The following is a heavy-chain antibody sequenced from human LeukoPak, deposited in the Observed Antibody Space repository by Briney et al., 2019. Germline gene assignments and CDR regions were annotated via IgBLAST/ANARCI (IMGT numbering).Heavy chain of an antibody. V-gene: IGHV3-21*01. D-gene: IGHD1-26*01. CDR2: IDVGSYA. Sequence: GESLRLSCAVSGFTFSSYGINWVRQAPGKGLEWVSSIDVGSYAYYANSVKGRFTISRDNAKNSLYLQMNSLRVEDTAVYYCATEGIVGGGAHFDYWGQGTLATVSS. J-gene: IGHJ4*02. CDR1: GFTFSSYG. CDR3: ATEGIVGGGAHFDY.